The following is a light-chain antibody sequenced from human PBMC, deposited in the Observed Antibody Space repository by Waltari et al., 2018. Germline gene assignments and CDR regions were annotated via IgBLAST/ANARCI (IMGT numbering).Light chain of an antibody. CDR1: QSVLYSSNNNNY. J-gene: IGKJ1*01. Sequence: DIVMTPSPDSLAVSLGESVPVHRTSSQSVLYSSNNNNYLAWYQHKPAQSPKLLIYWASTRESGVPDRYSGSRSGTDFTHTISGQQAENVAICYCLQDYSTPPGTFGQGTKVEI. CDR3: LQDYSTPPGT. V-gene: IGKV4-1*01. CDR2: WAS.